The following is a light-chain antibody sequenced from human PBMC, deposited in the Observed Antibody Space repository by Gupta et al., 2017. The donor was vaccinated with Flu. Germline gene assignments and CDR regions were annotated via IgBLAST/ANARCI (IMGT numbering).Light chain of an antibody. V-gene: IGLV3-1*01. CDR3: QAWDRNTVV. Sequence: TCSGANFGDKYASWYKQKQGQSPVLVIYQDTKRPSGIPERLSGSNSGNTATLTISGTQAMDEADYYCQAWDRNTVVFGGGTKLTVL. CDR2: QDT. CDR1: NFGDKY. J-gene: IGLJ3*02.